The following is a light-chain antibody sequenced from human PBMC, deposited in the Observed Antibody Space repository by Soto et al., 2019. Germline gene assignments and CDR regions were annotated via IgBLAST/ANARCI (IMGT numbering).Light chain of an antibody. CDR1: QSISAW. Sequence: DIQITQSPSTLSASVGDRVSINCRVSQSISAWLAWYQQKPGKAPRLLIYKASTLEIGVPSRFSGSGSGTEFTLTISSLQPDDVAIYYCQQYNEYSWTFGQGTKVDIK. V-gene: IGKV1-5*03. J-gene: IGKJ1*01. CDR2: KAS. CDR3: QQYNEYSWT.